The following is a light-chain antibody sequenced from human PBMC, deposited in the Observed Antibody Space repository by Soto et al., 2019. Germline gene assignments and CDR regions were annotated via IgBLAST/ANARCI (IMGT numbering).Light chain of an antibody. CDR1: QSVSSNF. CDR2: GAS. V-gene: IGKV3-20*01. J-gene: IGKJ1*01. CDR3: QQYGISPVT. Sequence: EIVLTQSPGTLSLSPGERATLSCRASQSVSSNFLAWYQQKPGQAPRLLIYGASSRATGIPDRFSGSGSGTDLTITISRLDPEDVAVYYCQQYGISPVTFGQGTKVEIK.